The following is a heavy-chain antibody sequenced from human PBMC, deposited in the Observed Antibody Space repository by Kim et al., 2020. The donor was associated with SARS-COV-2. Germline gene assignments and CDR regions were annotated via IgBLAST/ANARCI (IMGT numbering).Heavy chain of an antibody. CDR3: ARGLGDY. J-gene: IGHJ4*02. D-gene: IGHD7-27*01. CDR2: INHSGST. CDR1: GGSFSGYY. V-gene: IGHV4-34*01. Sequence: SETLSLTCAVYGGSFSGYYWSWIRQPPGKGLEWIGEINHSGSTNYNPFLKSRVTISVDTSKNQFSLKLSSVTAADTAVYYCARGLGDYWGQGTLVTVSS.